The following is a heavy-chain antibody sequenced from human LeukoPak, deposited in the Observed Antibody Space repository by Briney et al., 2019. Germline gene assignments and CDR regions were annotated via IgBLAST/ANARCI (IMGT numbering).Heavy chain of an antibody. CDR3: ANTSPGGAIAY. CDR1: GGSISSSNW. J-gene: IGHJ4*02. CDR2: IYHSGST. Sequence: SGTLSLTCAVSGGSISSSNWWSWVRQPPGKGLEWIGEIYHSGSTNYNPSLKSRVTISVDKSKNQFSLKLSSVTPEDTAMYYCANTSPGGAIAYWGQGTLVTVSS. V-gene: IGHV4-4*02. D-gene: IGHD1-26*01.